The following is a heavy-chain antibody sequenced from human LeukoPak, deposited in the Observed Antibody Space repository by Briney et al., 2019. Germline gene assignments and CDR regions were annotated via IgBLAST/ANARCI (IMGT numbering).Heavy chain of an antibody. J-gene: IGHJ5*02. D-gene: IGHD2-2*01. CDR2: IYYSGST. CDR1: GGSISSSSYY. V-gene: IGHV4-39*01. Sequence: SETLSLTCTVSGGSISSSSYYWGWIRQPPGKGLEWIGYIYYSGSTYYNPSLKSRVTIFVDPSKNQFSLNLRSVTAADTAVYYCARHERCSSINCIYNWFDPWGQGTLVIVSS. CDR3: ARHERCSSINCIYNWFDP.